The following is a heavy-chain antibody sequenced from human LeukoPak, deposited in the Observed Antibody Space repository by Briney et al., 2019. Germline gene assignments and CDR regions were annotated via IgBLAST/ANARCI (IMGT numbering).Heavy chain of an antibody. D-gene: IGHD2-8*01. CDR1: GGSFSGYY. CDR3: ARGVVLMVYASFDF. CDR2: INYSGGT. J-gene: IGHJ4*02. Sequence: SETLSLTCTVYGGSFSGYYWTWIRQTPGKGLEWIGEINYSGGTNYSPSLKSRVTLSVDTSKNEFSLTLTSVTAADTAVYYCARGVVLMVYASFDFWGQGTPATVSS. V-gene: IGHV4-34*01.